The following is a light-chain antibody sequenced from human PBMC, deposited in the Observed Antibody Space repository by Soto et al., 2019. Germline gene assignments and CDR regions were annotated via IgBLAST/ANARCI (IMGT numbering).Light chain of an antibody. CDR3: QQYKSYSGT. V-gene: IGKV1-5*01. J-gene: IGKJ1*01. Sequence: DIQMTQSPSTLSASVGDRVTMTCRSSQSISYRLAWYQQKPGKAPKLLIYDASSLETGVPSRLSGSGSGTEFTLTISSLQPDDFATYYCQQYKSYSGTFGQGTKVDIK. CDR1: QSISYR. CDR2: DAS.